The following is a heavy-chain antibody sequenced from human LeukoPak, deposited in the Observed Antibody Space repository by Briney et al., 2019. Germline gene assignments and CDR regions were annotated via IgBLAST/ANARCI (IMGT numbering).Heavy chain of an antibody. Sequence: GGSLRLSCAASGFTFSDYYMSWIRQAPGKGLEWVSYISSSGSSIYYADSVKGRFTISRDNAKNSLYLQMNSLRAEDTAVYYCARTYYDFWSGYIPHYYYYMDVWGTGTTVTVSS. CDR1: GFTFSDYY. D-gene: IGHD3-3*01. V-gene: IGHV3-11*01. J-gene: IGHJ6*03. CDR2: ISSSGSSI. CDR3: ARTYYDFWSGYIPHYYYYMDV.